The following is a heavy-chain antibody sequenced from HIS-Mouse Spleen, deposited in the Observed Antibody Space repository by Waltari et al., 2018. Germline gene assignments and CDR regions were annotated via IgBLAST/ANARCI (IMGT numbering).Heavy chain of an antibody. CDR3: AKGGLMVYAIGDY. CDR1: GFTFSSYG. J-gene: IGHJ4*02. V-gene: IGHV3-33*06. D-gene: IGHD2-8*01. CDR2: IGYEGSKK. Sequence: QVQLVESGGGVVQPGRSLRLSCAASGFTFSSYGMHWVRQAPGKGLEWVAVIGYEGSKKYYADSVKGRFTISRDNSKNTLYLQMNSLRAEDTAVYYCAKGGLMVYAIGDYWGQGTLVTVSS.